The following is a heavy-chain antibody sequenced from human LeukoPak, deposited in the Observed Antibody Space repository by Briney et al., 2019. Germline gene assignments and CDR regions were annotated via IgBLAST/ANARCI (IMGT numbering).Heavy chain of an antibody. CDR2: INHSGST. Sequence: SETLSLTCAVYGGSFSGYYWSWIRQPPGKGLEWIGEINHSGSTNYNPSLKSRVTISVDTSKNQFTLKLSSVTAADTAVYYCARDGGRWGSRYFDFWGQGALVTVSS. CDR1: GGSFSGYY. V-gene: IGHV4-34*01. D-gene: IGHD3-16*01. CDR3: ARDGGRWGSRYFDF. J-gene: IGHJ4*02.